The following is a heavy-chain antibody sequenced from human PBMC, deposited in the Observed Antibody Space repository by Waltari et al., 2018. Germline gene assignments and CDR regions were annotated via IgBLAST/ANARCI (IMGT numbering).Heavy chain of an antibody. J-gene: IGHJ4*02. Sequence: EIQLVESGGGLVKPGGSLRLSCAASGFTFSIYKMSGVRQAPGKGLEWVSSIGSGTSYIYYADSVKGRFTISRDNAKNSLYLQMNSLKVEDTAVYYCARAWDDFDYWGQGALVTVSS. CDR3: ARAWDDFDY. CDR2: IGSGTSYI. V-gene: IGHV3-21*02. D-gene: IGHD1-26*01. CDR1: GFTFSIYK.